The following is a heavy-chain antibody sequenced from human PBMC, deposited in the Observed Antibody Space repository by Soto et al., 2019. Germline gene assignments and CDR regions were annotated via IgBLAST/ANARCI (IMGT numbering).Heavy chain of an antibody. D-gene: IGHD2-2*01. J-gene: IGHJ1*01. V-gene: IGHV3-74*01. CDR3: AKGVPAATRYFQH. Sequence: VQLVEAGGGLVQPGGSLRLSCAASGFSFSSYWMHWVRHAPGKVLVWVSRINSDGSSATYADSVKGRFTISRDNAKKTLYLQMNSLTPEDKAVYYCAKGVPAATRYFQHWGQGTLGTVSS. CDR1: GFSFSSYW. CDR2: INSDGSSA.